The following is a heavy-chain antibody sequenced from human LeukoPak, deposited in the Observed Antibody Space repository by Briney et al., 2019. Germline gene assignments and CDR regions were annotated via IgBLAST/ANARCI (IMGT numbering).Heavy chain of an antibody. J-gene: IGHJ4*02. CDR3: ARSFSGSREY. CDR1: ASTFSSNW. V-gene: IGHV3-74*01. Sequence: GGSLRLSCAASASTFSSNWMHWVRQPPGKGLVWVSRISKDGSSTSYADSVKGRFTISRDNAKNTVSLQMNSLRAEDAAVYYCARSFSGSREYWGQGTRVTVSS. CDR2: ISKDGSST. D-gene: IGHD5-24*01.